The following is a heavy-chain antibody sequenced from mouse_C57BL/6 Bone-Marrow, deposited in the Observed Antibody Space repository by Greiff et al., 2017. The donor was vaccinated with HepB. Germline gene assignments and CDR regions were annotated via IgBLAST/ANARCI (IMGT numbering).Heavy chain of an antibody. V-gene: IGHV5-16*01. Sequence: DVKLVESEGGLVQPGSSMKLSCTASGFTFSDYYMAWVRQVPEKGLEWVANINYDGSSTYYLDSLKSRFIISRDNAKNILYLQMSSLKSEDTATYYCARDSSGHFDYWGQGTTLTVSS. D-gene: IGHD3-2*02. CDR3: ARDSSGHFDY. CDR1: GFTFSDYY. CDR2: INYDGSST. J-gene: IGHJ2*01.